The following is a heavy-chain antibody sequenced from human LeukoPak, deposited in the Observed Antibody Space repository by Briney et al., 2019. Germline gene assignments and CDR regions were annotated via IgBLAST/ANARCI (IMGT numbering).Heavy chain of an antibody. D-gene: IGHD2-2*01. Sequence: SETLSLTCAVYGGSFSGYYWSWIRQPPGKGLEWIGEINHSGSTNYNPSLKSRVTISVDTSKNQFSLKLSSVTAADTAVYYCAREVVVVPASPGWFEPWGQGTLVTVSS. V-gene: IGHV4-34*01. CDR3: AREVVVVPASPGWFEP. J-gene: IGHJ5*02. CDR1: GGSFSGYY. CDR2: INHSGST.